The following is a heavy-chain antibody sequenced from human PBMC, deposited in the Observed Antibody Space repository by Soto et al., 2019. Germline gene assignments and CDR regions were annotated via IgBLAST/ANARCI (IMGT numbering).Heavy chain of an antibody. CDR2: IIPIFGTA. CDR1: GGTFSSYA. D-gene: IGHD1-26*01. CDR3: ARGGGGSYSGSIDY. J-gene: IGHJ4*02. V-gene: IGHV1-69*01. Sequence: QVQLVQSGAEVKKPGSSVKVSCKASGGTFSSYAISWVRQAPGQGLEWMGGIIPIFGTANYAQKFQGRVTITAEESTRTAEMELSSLRSEDTAVYYCARGGGGSYSGSIDYWGQGPLVTVSS.